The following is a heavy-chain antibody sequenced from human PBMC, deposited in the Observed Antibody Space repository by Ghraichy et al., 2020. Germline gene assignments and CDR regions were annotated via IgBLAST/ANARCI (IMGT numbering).Heavy chain of an antibody. V-gene: IGHV4-61*01. D-gene: IGHD6-19*01. Sequence: SETLSLTCIVSGGSVSSGSYYWSWIRQPPGKGLEWIGYIYDSGSTDYNPSLKSRVTIAADTSKNQFSLKLSSVTAADTAVYYCARVGSGWLYWYFDLWGHGNLVTVSS. CDR1: GGSVSSGSYY. J-gene: IGHJ2*01. CDR2: IYDSGST. CDR3: ARVGSGWLYWYFDL.